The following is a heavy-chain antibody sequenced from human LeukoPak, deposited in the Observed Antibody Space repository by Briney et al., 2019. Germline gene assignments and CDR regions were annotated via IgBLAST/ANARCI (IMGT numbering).Heavy chain of an antibody. J-gene: IGHJ4*02. Sequence: PSETLSLTCTVSGGSISSYYWSWIRQPPGMGLEWIGYIYYRGSTNYNPSLKSRVTISVDTSRNQFSLKLSSVTGADTAVYYCARHGEGGSPFDYWGQGALVTVSS. V-gene: IGHV4-59*08. CDR3: ARHGEGGSPFDY. CDR1: GGSISSYY. CDR2: IYYRGST. D-gene: IGHD4-17*01.